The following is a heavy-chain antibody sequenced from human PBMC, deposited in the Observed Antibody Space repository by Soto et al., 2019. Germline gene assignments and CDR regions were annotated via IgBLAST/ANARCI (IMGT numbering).Heavy chain of an antibody. V-gene: IGHV1-69*19. J-gene: IGHJ4*02. Sequence: QVQLVQSGAEMKKPGSSVKVSCQSSGGTFNTYAMNWVRQAPGQGPEWMGDISPMFGAANYAPKFQCIVTITSDSSTGTSYMQLISLTSEDTALPFSAMEVQVQTPAFVYWGQGTLVTVSS. CDR1: GGTFNTYA. D-gene: IGHD3-10*01. CDR3: AMEVQVQTPAFVY. CDR2: ISPMFGAA.